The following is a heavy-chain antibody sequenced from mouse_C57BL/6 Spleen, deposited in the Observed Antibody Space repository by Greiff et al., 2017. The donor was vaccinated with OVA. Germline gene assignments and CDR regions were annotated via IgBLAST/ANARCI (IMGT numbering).Heavy chain of an antibody. D-gene: IGHD1-1*02. J-gene: IGHJ2*01. Sequence: QVQLKESGAELAKPGASVQLSCKASGYTFTSYWLHWVKQRPGQGLAWLGYINPSSGYTMYNQKFKDKAALNADKSSSTAYLQLSSLTYEDASVYYFARGWFGFDYWGQGTTLTVSS. CDR2: INPSSGYT. CDR1: GYTFTSYW. CDR3: ARGWFGFDY. V-gene: IGHV1-7*01.